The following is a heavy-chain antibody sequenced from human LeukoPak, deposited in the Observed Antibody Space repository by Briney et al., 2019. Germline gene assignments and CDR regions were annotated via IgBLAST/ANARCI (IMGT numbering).Heavy chain of an antibody. J-gene: IGHJ3*02. V-gene: IGHV4-61*02. CDR3: ARAYYYDSSGDDAFDI. Sequence: SETLSLTCTVSGGSISSGSYYWSWIRQPAGKGLEWIGRIYTSGSTNYNPSLKSRVTISVDTSKNQFSLKLSSVTAADTAVYYCARAYYYDSSGDDAFDIWGQGTMVTVSS. D-gene: IGHD3-22*01. CDR1: GGSISSGSYY. CDR2: IYTSGST.